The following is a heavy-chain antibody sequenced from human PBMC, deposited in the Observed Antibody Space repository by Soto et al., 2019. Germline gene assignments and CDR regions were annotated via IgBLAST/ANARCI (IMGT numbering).Heavy chain of an antibody. Sequence: GGSLRLSCAASGFTFSSYAMSWVRQAPGKGLEWVSAISGSGGSTYYADSVKGRFTISRDNSKNTLYLQMNSLRAADTAVYYCAKSPFVSGDPRGAFDIWGQGTMVTVSS. CDR1: GFTFSSYA. D-gene: IGHD7-27*01. V-gene: IGHV3-23*01. CDR3: AKSPFVSGDPRGAFDI. J-gene: IGHJ3*02. CDR2: ISGSGGST.